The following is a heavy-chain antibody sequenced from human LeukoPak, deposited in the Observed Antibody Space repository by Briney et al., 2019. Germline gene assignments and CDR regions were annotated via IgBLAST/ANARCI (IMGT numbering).Heavy chain of an antibody. Sequence: PGGSLRLSCAASGFTFSSYGMHWVRQAPGKGLEWVAVISYDGSNKYYADSVKGRFTISRDNSKNTLYLQMNSLRAEDTAVYYCAKAGIVALFDYWGQGTLVTVSS. CDR3: AKAGIVALFDY. V-gene: IGHV3-30*18. D-gene: IGHD5-12*01. J-gene: IGHJ4*02. CDR2: ISYDGSNK. CDR1: GFTFSSYG.